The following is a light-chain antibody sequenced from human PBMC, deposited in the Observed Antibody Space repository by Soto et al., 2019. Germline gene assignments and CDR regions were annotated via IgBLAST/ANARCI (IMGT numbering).Light chain of an antibody. CDR2: DVS. J-gene: IGLJ1*01. CDR1: SSDVGHYNY. Sequence: QSALTQPASVSGSPGQSITISCTGTSSDVGHYNYVSWYQQHPGKAPKLMIYDVSNRPSGVSNRFSGSKSGNTASLTISGLQAEDEADYYCSSYTSSSTGVFGTGTKLTVL. V-gene: IGLV2-14*01. CDR3: SSYTSSSTGV.